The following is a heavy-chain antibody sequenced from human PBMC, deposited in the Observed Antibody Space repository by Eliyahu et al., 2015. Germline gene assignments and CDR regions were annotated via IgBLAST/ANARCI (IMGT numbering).Heavy chain of an antibody. CDR2: ISSSSSYI. D-gene: IGHD4-17*01. CDR1: GFTFSSYS. CDR3: ARDMRYGDYGPYFDY. Sequence: EVQLVESGGGLVKPGGSLXLSCAXSGFTFSSYSMNWVRQAPGKGLEWVSSISSSSSYIYYADSVKGRFTISRDNAKNSLYLQMNSLRAEDTAVYYCARDMRYGDYGPYFDYWGQGTLVTVSS. J-gene: IGHJ4*02. V-gene: IGHV3-21*01.